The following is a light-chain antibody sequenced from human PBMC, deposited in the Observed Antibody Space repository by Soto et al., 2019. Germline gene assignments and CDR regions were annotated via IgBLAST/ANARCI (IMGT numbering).Light chain of an antibody. Sequence: QSVLNQSSSASASLGSSVKLTCILSSGHSTYIIAWHQQQPGKAPRFLMTLDRSGSYNRGSGVPDRFSGSSSGADRYLTISNLQFEDEGDYYCETWYSNTHKVFGGGTKLTVL. V-gene: IGLV4-60*02. CDR2: LDRSGSY. CDR3: ETWYSNTHKV. CDR1: SGHSTYI. J-gene: IGLJ3*02.